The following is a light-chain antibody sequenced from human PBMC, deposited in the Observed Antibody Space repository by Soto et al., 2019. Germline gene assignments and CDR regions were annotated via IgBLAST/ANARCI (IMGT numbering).Light chain of an antibody. CDR1: QSVLYRSNNKNY. J-gene: IGKJ4*01. CDR3: QQYYSPPLT. V-gene: IGKV4-1*01. CDR2: WAS. Sequence: DIVMTQSPDSLAVSLGERATINCKSSQSVLYRSNNKNYLAWYQQKAGQRPKLLIYWASTRESGVPDRFSGSGYGTDFTLTISSLQAEDVALYYCQQYYSPPLTFGGGTKVEIK.